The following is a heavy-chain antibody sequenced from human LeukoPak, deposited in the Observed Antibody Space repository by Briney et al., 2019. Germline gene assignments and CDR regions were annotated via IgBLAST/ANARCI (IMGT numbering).Heavy chain of an antibody. J-gene: IGHJ4*02. CDR1: GYTFSSYG. V-gene: IGHV1-18*01. CDR2: ISAYNGNT. D-gene: IGHD1-1*01. Sequence: ASVKVSCKASGYTFSSYGFSWVRQAPGQGLEWMGWISAYNGNTNYAQKLQGRVTLTTDTSTSTTYMELRSLRSGDTAVYDCARTIGSTLSYFDYWGQGTLVTVSS. CDR3: ARTIGSTLSYFDY.